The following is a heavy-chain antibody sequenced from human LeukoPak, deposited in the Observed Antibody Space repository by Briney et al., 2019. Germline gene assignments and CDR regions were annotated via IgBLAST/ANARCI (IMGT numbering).Heavy chain of an antibody. CDR1: GFTFSSYA. V-gene: IGHV3-23*01. D-gene: IGHD3-22*01. CDR3: AKNYDSSGLPYYYYMDV. Sequence: GGSLRLSCAASGFTFSSYAMSWVRQAPGKGLEWVSAISGSGGSTYYADSVKGRFTISRDNSKNTLYLQMNSLRAEDTAVYYCAKNYDSSGLPYYYYMDVWGKGTTVTVSS. CDR2: ISGSGGST. J-gene: IGHJ6*03.